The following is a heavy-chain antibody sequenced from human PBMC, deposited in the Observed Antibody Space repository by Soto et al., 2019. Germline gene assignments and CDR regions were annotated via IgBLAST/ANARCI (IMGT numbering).Heavy chain of an antibody. J-gene: IGHJ1*01. CDR2: ISAYNGNT. Sequence: ASVKVSCKASGYTFTSYGISWVRQAPGQGLEWMGWISAYNGNTNYAQKLQGRVTMTTDTSTSTAYMELRSLRSDDTAVYYCARDRNRVSYGDYAYWGQGTLVTVSS. D-gene: IGHD4-17*01. V-gene: IGHV1-18*01. CDR3: ARDRNRVSYGDYAY. CDR1: GYTFTSYG.